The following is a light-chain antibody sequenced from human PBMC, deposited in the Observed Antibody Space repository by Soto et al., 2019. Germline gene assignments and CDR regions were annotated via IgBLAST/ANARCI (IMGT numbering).Light chain of an antibody. CDR2: GAS. CDR1: QAVYSSL. V-gene: IGKV3-20*01. Sequence: ETLFTQSPGTLSLSPGEGATLSCRATQAVYSSLLDWYQQKPGKAQRILIYGASSRDTGIPDRFSGSGSGTEFTLSISRLEVEDFAVYHCQQYGNAPITFGQGTRLEIK. CDR3: QQYGNAPIT. J-gene: IGKJ5*01.